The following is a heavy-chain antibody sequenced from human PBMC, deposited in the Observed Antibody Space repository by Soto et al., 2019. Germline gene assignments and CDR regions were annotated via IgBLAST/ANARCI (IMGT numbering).Heavy chain of an antibody. CDR2: INPSGTTT. V-gene: IGHV1-46*01. J-gene: IGHJ6*02. CDR3: AKPQTARHYDYGMEG. Sequence: QVQLVQSGAEVKKPGASVKVSCKASGYTFTSFYMHWVRQAPGQGLEWMGIINPSGTTTDYAQKFQGRVTMTRDTSTRTYYMELSSLTSEDTAVYYCAKPQTARHYDYGMEGWGQGTAVTVSS. CDR1: GYTFTSFY.